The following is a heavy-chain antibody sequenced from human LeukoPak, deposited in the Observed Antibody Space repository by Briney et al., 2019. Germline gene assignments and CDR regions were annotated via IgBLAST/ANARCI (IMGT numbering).Heavy chain of an antibody. Sequence: SDTLSLPCTVWGGSISSFYWSWIRQPPGRGLEWIGYIYYSGSTNYNPSLKSRVTISVDTSKNQFCLKLSSVSAADTAVYYCASNEWGSYYFDYWGQGTLVTASS. CDR3: ASNEWGSYYFDY. CDR1: GGSISSFY. V-gene: IGHV4-59*07. J-gene: IGHJ4*02. CDR2: IYYSGST. D-gene: IGHD3-16*01.